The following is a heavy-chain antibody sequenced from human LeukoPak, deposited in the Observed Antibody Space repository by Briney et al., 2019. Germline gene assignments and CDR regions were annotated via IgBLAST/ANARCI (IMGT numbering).Heavy chain of an antibody. J-gene: IGHJ4*02. CDR3: AKKWGVGTTTLDYFDY. Sequence: GGSLRLSCAASGFTFTSYAMNWVRQAPGKGLEWVSGISGSGGSTYYADSVKGRFTISRDNSKNTLYLQMNSLTDEDTAVYYCAKKWGVGTTTLDYFDYWGQGTLVTVSS. CDR2: ISGSGGST. CDR1: GFTFTSYA. V-gene: IGHV3-23*01. D-gene: IGHD1-26*01.